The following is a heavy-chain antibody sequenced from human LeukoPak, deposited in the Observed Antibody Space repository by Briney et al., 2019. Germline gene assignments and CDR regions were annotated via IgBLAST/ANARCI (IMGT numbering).Heavy chain of an antibody. CDR2: ISSSSSYI. V-gene: IGHV3-21*01. D-gene: IGHD6-13*01. Sequence: GGSLRLSCAASGFTLSSYSMNWVRQAPGKGLEWVSSISSSSSYIYYADSVKGRFTISRDNAKNSLYLQMNSLRAEDTAVYYCARDGRDSSSKDYGMDVWGQGTTVTVSS. CDR3: ARDGRDSSSKDYGMDV. J-gene: IGHJ6*02. CDR1: GFTLSSYS.